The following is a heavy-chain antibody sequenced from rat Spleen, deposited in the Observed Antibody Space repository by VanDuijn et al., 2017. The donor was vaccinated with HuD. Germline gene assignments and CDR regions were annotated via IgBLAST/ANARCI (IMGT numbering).Heavy chain of an antibody. J-gene: IGHJ2*01. V-gene: IGHV2-72*01. D-gene: IGHD1-4*01. CDR2: MWAGGGT. CDR3: VREANYPGITFDY. CDR1: GFSLITYH. Sequence: QVQLKESGPGLVQPSQTLSLTCTVSGFSLITYHISWVRQPPGESLVWMGTMWAGGGTNHNSAVQSRLSISRDTSKSQVFLKMNSLQPEDTGTYYCVREANYPGITFDYWGQGVMVTVSS.